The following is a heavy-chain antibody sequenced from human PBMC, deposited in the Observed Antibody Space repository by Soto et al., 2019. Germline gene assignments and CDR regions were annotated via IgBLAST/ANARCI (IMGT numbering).Heavy chain of an antibody. Sequence: DVQLVESGGGLIQPGESLRLSCAAFGLTISGKKYVAWVRQAPGKGLEWVSALYDVDGSFYADSVKGRFTTSSDSSKTTVYLHMNDLRPDDTAVYYCATWHEREHAYDVWCQGTTVTVSS. V-gene: IGHV3-53*01. J-gene: IGHJ3*01. D-gene: IGHD1-1*01. CDR3: ATWHEREHAYDV. CDR2: LYDVDGS. CDR1: GLTISGKKY.